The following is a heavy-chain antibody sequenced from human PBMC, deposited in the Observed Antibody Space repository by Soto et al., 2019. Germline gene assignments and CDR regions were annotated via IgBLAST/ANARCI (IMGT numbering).Heavy chain of an antibody. CDR3: ARSMVRGVIIMWGMDY. J-gene: IGHJ4*02. V-gene: IGHV3-33*01. Sequence: QVQLVESGGGVVQPGRSLRLSCAASGFTFSSYGMHWVRQAPGKGLEGVAVIWYDGSNKYYADSVKGRFTISRDNSKNTLYLQMNSLRAEDTAVYYCARSMVRGVIIMWGMDYWGQGTLVTVSS. CDR1: GFTFSSYG. CDR2: IWYDGSNK. D-gene: IGHD3-10*01.